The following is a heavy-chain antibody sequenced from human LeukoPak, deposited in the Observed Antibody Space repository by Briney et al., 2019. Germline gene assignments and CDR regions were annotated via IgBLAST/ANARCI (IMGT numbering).Heavy chain of an antibody. CDR1: GYTFTNHW. V-gene: IGHV5-10-1*01. J-gene: IGHJ4*02. D-gene: IGHD5-12*01. Sequence: GASLKISCKGSGYTFTNHWISWVHQMPGKGLEWIGKIDPSDSYTNYSPSFQGHVTISADKSISTAYLDWSSLKASDTAMYYCARAPDSDSGYDYFDYWGQGTLVTVSS. CDR2: IDPSDSYT. CDR3: ARAPDSDSGYDYFDY.